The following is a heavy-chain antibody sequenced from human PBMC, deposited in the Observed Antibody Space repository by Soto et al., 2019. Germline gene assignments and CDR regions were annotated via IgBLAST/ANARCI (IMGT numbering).Heavy chain of an antibody. D-gene: IGHD6-13*01. V-gene: IGHV3-48*02. J-gene: IGHJ6*02. CDR1: GFTFSSYS. CDR2: ISSSSSSI. Sequence: PGGSLRLSCAASGFTFSSYSMNWVRQAPGKGLEWVSYISSSSSSIYYADSVKGRFTISRDNAKNSLYLQMNSLRDEDTALYYCARPYSSRWSIYYGMDVWGQGTTVTVSS. CDR3: ARPYSSRWSIYYGMDV.